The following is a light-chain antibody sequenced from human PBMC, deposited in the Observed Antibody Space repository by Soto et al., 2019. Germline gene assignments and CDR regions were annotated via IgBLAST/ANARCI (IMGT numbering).Light chain of an antibody. CDR2: EGS. CDR1: SSDVGSYNL. Sequence: QSALTQPASVSGSPGQSITISCTGTSSDVGSYNLVSWYQQHPGKAPKLMIYEGSKRPSGVFNRFSGSKSGNTASLTISGLQAKDEADYYCCSYAGSSTYVVFGGGTQLTVL. V-gene: IGLV2-23*01. J-gene: IGLJ2*01. CDR3: CSYAGSSTYVV.